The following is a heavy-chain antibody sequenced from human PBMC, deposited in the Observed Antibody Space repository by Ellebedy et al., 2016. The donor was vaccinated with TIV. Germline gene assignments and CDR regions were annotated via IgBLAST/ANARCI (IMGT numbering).Heavy chain of an antibody. J-gene: IGHJ4*02. CDR1: GGSFSGYH. V-gene: IGHV4-34*01. CDR2: INHSGST. Sequence: SETLSLXXAVYGGSFSGYHWSWIRQPPGKGLEWIGEINHSGSTNYNPSLKSRVTISVDTSKNQFSLKLSSVTAADTAVYYCARDQRFGRDFDYWGQGTLVTVSS. CDR3: ARDQRFGRDFDY. D-gene: IGHD3-10*01.